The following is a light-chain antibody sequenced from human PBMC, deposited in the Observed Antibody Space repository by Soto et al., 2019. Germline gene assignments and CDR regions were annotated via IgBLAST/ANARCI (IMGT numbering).Light chain of an antibody. J-gene: IGKJ5*01. CDR2: DAS. V-gene: IGKV3-11*01. Sequence: VMAQAQVTVALSPVERATLSCRASQSVRTYLAWYQVKPGQAPRLLIYDASRRASGVPARFSGSGSGTDFTLTISSLEPEDFALYYCQQRNTWPPITFGHGTRLEI. CDR3: QQRNTWPPIT. CDR1: QSVRTY.